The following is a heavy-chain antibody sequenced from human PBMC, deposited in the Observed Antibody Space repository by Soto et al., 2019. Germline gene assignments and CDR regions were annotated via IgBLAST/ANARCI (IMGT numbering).Heavy chain of an antibody. D-gene: IGHD2-15*01. CDR1: GFTFTSYA. V-gene: IGHV3-30-3*01. Sequence: PGGSLRLSCAASGFTFTSYAMHWVRQAPGKGLEWVAAVSYDGNNNNYADFVKGRFTISRDNSKNTLYLQMNSLRAEDTAVYYCARLYSRCSGGSCYSAFDIWGQGTMVTVSS. J-gene: IGHJ3*02. CDR2: VSYDGNNN. CDR3: ARLYSRCSGGSCYSAFDI.